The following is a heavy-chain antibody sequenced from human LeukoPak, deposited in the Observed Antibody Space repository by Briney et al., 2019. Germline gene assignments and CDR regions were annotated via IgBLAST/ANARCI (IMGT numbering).Heavy chain of an antibody. CDR3: ARVSFDIVVVVAANSNYYMDV. J-gene: IGHJ6*03. CDR1: GYTFTSYY. CDR2: INPSGGST. Sequence: ASVKVSCKASGYTFTSYYMHWVRQAPGQGLEWMGIINPSGGSTSYAQKFQGRVTMTRDTSTSTVYMELSSLRSEDTAVYYCARVSFDIVVVVAANSNYYMDVWGKGTTVTVSS. D-gene: IGHD2-15*01. V-gene: IGHV1-46*01.